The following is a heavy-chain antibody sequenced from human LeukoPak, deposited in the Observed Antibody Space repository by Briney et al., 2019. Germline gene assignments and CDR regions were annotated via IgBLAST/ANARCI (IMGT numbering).Heavy chain of an antibody. Sequence: GASVKVSCRGSGYTFTGYFMHWVRQAPGQGLEWMGRINPNGAATKHAQKFQGRVTMTRDTSINTDFMELSSLRSDDTALYYCTRDGFSGAAFDCWGQGTLVTVSS. CDR1: GYTFTGYF. CDR3: TRDGFSGAAFDC. CDR2: INPNGAAT. D-gene: IGHD7-27*01. V-gene: IGHV1-2*06. J-gene: IGHJ4*02.